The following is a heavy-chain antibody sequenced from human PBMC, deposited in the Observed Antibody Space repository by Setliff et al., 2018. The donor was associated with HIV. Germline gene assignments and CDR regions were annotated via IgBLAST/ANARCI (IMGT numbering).Heavy chain of an antibody. Sequence: PSETLSLTCAVSGYSVSSGYYWIWIRQPPGKGLEWIGEINHSGSTNYNPSLRSGVTMSVDTSKNQFSLKLSSVTAADTAIYCCARTSKDIVEVSDANHYHHMDVWGRGTTVTAP. J-gene: IGHJ6*03. V-gene: IGHV4-38-2*01. CDR3: ARTSKDIVEVSDANHYHHMDV. CDR1: GYSVSSGYY. D-gene: IGHD2-2*01. CDR2: INHSGST.